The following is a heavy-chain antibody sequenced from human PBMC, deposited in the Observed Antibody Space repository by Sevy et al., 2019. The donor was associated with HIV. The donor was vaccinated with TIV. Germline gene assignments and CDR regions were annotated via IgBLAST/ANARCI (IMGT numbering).Heavy chain of an antibody. D-gene: IGHD3-16*01. Sequence: ASVKVSCKASGGTFSSYAISWVRQAPGQGLEWMGGIIPIFGTANYAQKFQGRVTITADESTSTAYMELSSLRSEDTAGYDCARVRGPFWGDAFDIWGQGTMVTVSS. CDR2: IIPIFGTA. CDR3: ARVRGPFWGDAFDI. V-gene: IGHV1-69*13. J-gene: IGHJ3*02. CDR1: GGTFSSYA.